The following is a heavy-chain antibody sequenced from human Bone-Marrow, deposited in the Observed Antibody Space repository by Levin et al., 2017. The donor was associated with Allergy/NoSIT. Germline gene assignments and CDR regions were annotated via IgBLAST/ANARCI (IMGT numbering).Heavy chain of an antibody. CDR1: GFTFSTYA. CDR2: ISGRGDLT. D-gene: IGHD4-17*01. J-gene: IGHJ5*02. V-gene: IGHV3-23*01. CDR3: SKGQRVTTPYWFDP. Sequence: GGSLRLSCAASGFTFSTYAMSWVRLAPGEGLEWVSGISGRGDLTYYADSVKGRFTISRDNSKNTLYVQLNSLRAEDTAVYYCSKGQRVTTPYWFDPWGQGTLVTVSS.